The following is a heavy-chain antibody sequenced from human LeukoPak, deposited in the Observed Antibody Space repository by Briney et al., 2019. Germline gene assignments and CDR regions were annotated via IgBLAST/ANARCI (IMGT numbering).Heavy chain of an antibody. V-gene: IGHV1-18*01. CDR2: ISAYNGNT. Sequence: GASVKVSCKASGYTFTSYGISWVRQAPGQGLEWMGWISAYNGNTNYAQKLQGRDTMTTDTSTSTAYMELRSLRSDDTAVYYCAREDCSSTSCYGNNWFDPWGQGTLVTVSS. D-gene: IGHD2-2*01. J-gene: IGHJ5*02. CDR1: GYTFTSYG. CDR3: AREDCSSTSCYGNNWFDP.